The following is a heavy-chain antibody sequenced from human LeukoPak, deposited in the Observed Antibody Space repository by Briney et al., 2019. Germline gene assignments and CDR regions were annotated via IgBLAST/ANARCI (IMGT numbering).Heavy chain of an antibody. CDR2: IWYDGSNK. D-gene: IGHD4-17*01. Sequence: GGSLRLSCAASGFTFSSYGMHWVRQAPGKGLEWVAVIWYDGSNKYYADSVKGRFTISRDNSKNTLYLQMNSLRAEDTAVYYCAREGLTTGGFDPWGQGTLVTVSS. J-gene: IGHJ5*02. CDR1: GFTFSSYG. V-gene: IGHV3-33*01. CDR3: AREGLTTGGFDP.